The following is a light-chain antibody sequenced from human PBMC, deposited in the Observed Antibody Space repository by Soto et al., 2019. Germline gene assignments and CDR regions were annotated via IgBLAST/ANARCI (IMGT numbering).Light chain of an antibody. CDR3: QQYNNWPPAWT. Sequence: EIVMTQSPATLSVSPGERATLSCRASQSVSSNLAWYQQKPGQAPRLLIYGASTSATGIPARFSGRGSGTEFTLTISSLQSEDFAVYYCQQYNNWPPAWTFGQGTKVEIK. CDR2: GAS. V-gene: IGKV3-15*01. CDR1: QSVSSN. J-gene: IGKJ1*01.